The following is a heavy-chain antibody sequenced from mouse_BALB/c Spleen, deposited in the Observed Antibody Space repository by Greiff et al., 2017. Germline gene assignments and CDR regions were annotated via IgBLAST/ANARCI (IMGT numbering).Heavy chain of an antibody. D-gene: IGHD2-10*01. V-gene: IGHV1-9*01. CDR2: ILPGSGST. CDR1: GYTFSSYW. J-gene: IGHJ3*01. CDR3: ARRRTYYGNYVAWFAY. Sequence: VQLQQSGAELMKPGASVKISCKATGYTFSSYWIEWVKQRPGHGLEWIGEILPGSGSTNYNEKFKGKATFTADTSSNTAYMQLSSLTSEDSAVYYCARRRTYYGNYVAWFAYWGQGTLVTVSA.